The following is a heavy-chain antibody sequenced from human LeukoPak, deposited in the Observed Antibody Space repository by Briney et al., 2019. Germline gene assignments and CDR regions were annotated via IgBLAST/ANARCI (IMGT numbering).Heavy chain of an antibody. CDR3: ARDLGEPLLQYAFDI. V-gene: IGHV3-21*01. J-gene: IGHJ3*02. CDR1: GFTFSSYT. D-gene: IGHD3-16*01. CDR2: ISSSSSYI. Sequence: GGSLRLSCAASGFTFSSYTMNWVRQAPGPGLEWVSPISSSSSYIYYADSVKGRLTISRDNAKNSLHLQMNSLRAEDTAVYYCARDLGEPLLQYAFDIWGQGTMVTVAS.